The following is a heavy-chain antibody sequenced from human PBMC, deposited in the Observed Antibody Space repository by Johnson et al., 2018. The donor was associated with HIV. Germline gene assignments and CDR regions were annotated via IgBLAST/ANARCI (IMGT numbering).Heavy chain of an antibody. J-gene: IGHJ3*02. Sequence: VQLVESGGGVVQPGRSLRLSCAASGFTFSSYAMHWVRQAPGKGLEWVAVISYDGNNKYYADSVKGRFTISRDNSKNTLYLQMNSLRAEDTAVYYCAKDLGTGDDAFDIWGQGTMVTVSS. CDR1: GFTFSSYA. CDR3: AKDLGTGDDAFDI. CDR2: ISYDGNNK. D-gene: IGHD7-27*01. V-gene: IGHV3-30*04.